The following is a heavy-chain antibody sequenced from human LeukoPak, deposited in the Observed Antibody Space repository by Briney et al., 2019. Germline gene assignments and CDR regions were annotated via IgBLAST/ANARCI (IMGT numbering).Heavy chain of an antibody. D-gene: IGHD4-17*01. V-gene: IGHV1-2*06. CDR3: ARGALSNDDYGDYFFGH. CDR2: INPNSGGT. Sequence: ASVKVSCKASGYTFTSYYIHWVRQAPGRGLEWMGRINPNSGGTNYAQKFQGRVTMTRDTSINTAHMELSRLRSDDTAVYYCARGALSNDDYGDYFFGHWGQGTLVTVSS. J-gene: IGHJ4*02. CDR1: GYTFTSYY.